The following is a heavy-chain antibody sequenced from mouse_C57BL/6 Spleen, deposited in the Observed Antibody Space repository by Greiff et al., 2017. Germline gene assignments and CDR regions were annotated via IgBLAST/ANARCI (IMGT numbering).Heavy chain of an antibody. J-gene: IGHJ1*03. D-gene: IGHD4-1*01. CDR2: IDPETGGT. Sequence: VQLQESGAELVRPGASVTLSCKASGYTFTDYEMHWVKQTPVHGLEWIGAIDPETGGTAYNQKFKGKAILTADKSSSTAYMELRSLTSEDSAVYYCTRVGRWYFDVWGTGTTVTVSS. CDR3: TRVGRWYFDV. CDR1: GYTFTDYE. V-gene: IGHV1-15*01.